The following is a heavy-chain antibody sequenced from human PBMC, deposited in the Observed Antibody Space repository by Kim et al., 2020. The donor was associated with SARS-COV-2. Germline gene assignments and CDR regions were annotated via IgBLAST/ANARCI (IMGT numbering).Heavy chain of an antibody. CDR3: TRGVRLHGVGFFDS. J-gene: IGHJ4*02. D-gene: IGHD2-21*02. CDR1: GYTFINYY. Sequence: ASVKVSCKASGYTFINYYLHWVRQAPGQGLEWMGSINPSGGNTNYAQKFQGRVTMTRHTSTSTVYMELSSLRSEDTAVYYCTRGVRLHGVGFFDSWGQGTLVTVSS. CDR2: INPSGGNT. V-gene: IGHV1-46*01.